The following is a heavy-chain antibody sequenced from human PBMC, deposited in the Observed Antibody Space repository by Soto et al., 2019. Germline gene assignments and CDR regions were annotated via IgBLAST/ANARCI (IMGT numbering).Heavy chain of an antibody. V-gene: IGHV4-34*01. CDR2: INHSGST. D-gene: IGHD6-19*01. Sequence: PSETLSLTCAVYGGSFSGYYWSWIRQPPGKGLEWIGEINHSGSTNYNPSLKSRVTISVDTSKNQFSLKLSSVTAADTAVYYCARGRGWPYWGQGTLVTVSS. CDR1: GGSFSGYY. J-gene: IGHJ4*02. CDR3: ARGRGWPY.